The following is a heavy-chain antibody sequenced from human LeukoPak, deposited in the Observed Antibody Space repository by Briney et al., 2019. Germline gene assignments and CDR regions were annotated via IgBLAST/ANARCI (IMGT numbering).Heavy chain of an antibody. CDR1: GGSVSSGSYY. CDR2: IYYSGST. V-gene: IGHV4-61*01. D-gene: IGHD7-27*01. CDR3: ARGGSNWGYYFDY. J-gene: IGHJ4*02. Sequence: SETLSLTRTVSGGSVSSGSYYWSWIRQPPGKGLEWIGYIYYSGSTNYNPSLKSRVTISVDTSKNQFSLKLSSVTAADTAVYYCARGGSNWGYYFDYWGQGTLVTVSS.